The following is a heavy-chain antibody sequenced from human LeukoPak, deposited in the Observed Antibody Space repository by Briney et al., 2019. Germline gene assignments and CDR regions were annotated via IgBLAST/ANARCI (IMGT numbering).Heavy chain of an antibody. CDR2: ISYDGSNK. CDR1: GFTFSSYG. Sequence: GGSLRLSCAASGFTFSSYGMHWVRQAPGKGLEWVAFISYDGSNKYYADSVKGRFTISRDNSKNTLYLQMNSLRAEDTAVYYCAKGEPGPLAVAGRSYYYYGMDVWGQGTTVTVSS. CDR3: AKGEPGPLAVAGRSYYYYGMDV. J-gene: IGHJ6*02. V-gene: IGHV3-30*18. D-gene: IGHD6-19*01.